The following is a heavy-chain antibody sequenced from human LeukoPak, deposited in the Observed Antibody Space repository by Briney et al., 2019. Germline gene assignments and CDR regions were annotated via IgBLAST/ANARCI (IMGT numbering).Heavy chain of an antibody. J-gene: IGHJ4*02. CDR2: INHSGST. CDR3: ARERGEVTTAVPDY. D-gene: IGHD4-11*01. CDR1: GGSFSGYY. V-gene: IGHV4-34*01. Sequence: SETLSLTCAVNGGSFSGYYWSWIRQPPGKGLEWIGEINHSGSTNYNPSLKSRVTISVDTSKNQFSLKLSSVTAADTAVYYCARERGEVTTAVPDYWGQGTLVTVSS.